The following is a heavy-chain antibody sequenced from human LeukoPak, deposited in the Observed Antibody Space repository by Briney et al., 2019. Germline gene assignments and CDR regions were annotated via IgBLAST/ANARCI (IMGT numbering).Heavy chain of an antibody. Sequence: SETLSLTCTVSRGSISGYSWSWIRQPPGKGLEWIGYIYYSGSTNYRPSLKSRVTISVDTSKNQFSLKLSSVTAADTAVYYCARTGYSSSYFDYWGQGTLVTVSS. J-gene: IGHJ4*02. CDR2: IYYSGST. D-gene: IGHD6-13*01. CDR1: RGSISGYS. CDR3: ARTGYSSSYFDY. V-gene: IGHV4-59*01.